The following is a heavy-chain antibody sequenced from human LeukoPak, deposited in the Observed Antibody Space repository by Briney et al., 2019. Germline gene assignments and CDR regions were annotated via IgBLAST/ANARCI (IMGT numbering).Heavy chain of an antibody. CDR3: ARAYIQLWIPHAGASDY. Sequence: SGTLCLTCAVSGCSISSSDWWSWVRQPPGKGLEWIGEIYHSGSTNYDPSLKSRVTIPVDKSKNQFSLTLSSVTATAPAVYYCARAYIQLWIPHAGASDYWGQGTLVTVSS. CDR1: GCSISSSDW. CDR2: IYHSGST. D-gene: IGHD5-18*01. J-gene: IGHJ4*02. V-gene: IGHV4-4*02.